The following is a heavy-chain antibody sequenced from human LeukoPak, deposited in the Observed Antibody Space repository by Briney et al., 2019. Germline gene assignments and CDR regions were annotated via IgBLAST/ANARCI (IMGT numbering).Heavy chain of an antibody. CDR2: ISYDGSNK. J-gene: IGHJ4*02. V-gene: IGHV3-30-3*01. D-gene: IGHD3-22*01. CDR3: ARDSRDSSGLLVY. CDR1: GFTFSSYA. Sequence: GGSLRLPCAASGFTFSSYAMHWVRQAPGKGLEWVAVISYDGSNKYYADSVKGRFTISRDNSKNTLYLQMNSLRAEDTAVYYCARDSRDSSGLLVYWGQGTLVTVSS.